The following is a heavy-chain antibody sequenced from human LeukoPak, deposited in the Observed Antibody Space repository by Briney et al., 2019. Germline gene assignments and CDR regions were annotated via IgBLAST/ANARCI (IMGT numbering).Heavy chain of an antibody. CDR2: IYHSGST. D-gene: IGHD3-3*01. CDR3: ARGPLQRLRFLEWYGDAFDI. CDR1: GGSISSGGYS. J-gene: IGHJ3*02. V-gene: IGHV4-30-2*01. Sequence: SETLSLTCAVSGGSISSGGYSWSWIRQPPGKGLEWIGYIYHSGSTYYNPSLKSRVTISVDGSKNQFSLKLSSVTAADTAVYYCARGPLQRLRFLEWYGDAFDIWGQGTMVTVSS.